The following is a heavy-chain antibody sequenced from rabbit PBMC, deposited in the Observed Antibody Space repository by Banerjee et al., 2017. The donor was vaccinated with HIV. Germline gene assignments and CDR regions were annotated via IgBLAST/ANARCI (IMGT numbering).Heavy chain of an antibody. D-gene: IGHD4-2*01. J-gene: IGHJ4*01. Sequence: QEQLVESGGGLVKPEGSLKLSCKASGFDFSNYGVSWVRQAPGKGLEWIGCIYTGNGKTYYASWAKGRFTISKSSSTTVTLQMTSLTAADTATYFCARDAGIYDYIDVYFNLWGQGTLVTVS. CDR2: IYTGNGKT. V-gene: IGHV1S45*01. CDR3: ARDAGIYDYIDVYFNL. CDR1: GFDFSNYG.